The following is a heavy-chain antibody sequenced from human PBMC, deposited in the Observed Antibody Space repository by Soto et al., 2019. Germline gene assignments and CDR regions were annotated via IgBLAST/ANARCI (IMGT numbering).Heavy chain of an antibody. CDR1: GYTFTSYG. CDR2: ISAYNGNT. CDR3: ARDHVVRGNYYDY. Sequence: QVQLVQSGAEVKKPGASVKVSCKTSGYTFTSYGISWVRQAPGQGLEWMGWISAYNGNTKDAEKLQGRVTMTTDTSTSTAYMELRSLGSDDTAVCYCARDHVVRGNYYDYWGQGTLVTVSS. J-gene: IGHJ4*02. V-gene: IGHV1-18*01. D-gene: IGHD1-26*01.